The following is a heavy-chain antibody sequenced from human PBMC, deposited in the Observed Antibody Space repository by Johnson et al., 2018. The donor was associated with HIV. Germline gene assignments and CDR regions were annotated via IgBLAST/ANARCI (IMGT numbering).Heavy chain of an antibody. J-gene: IGHJ3*02. V-gene: IGHV3-30*18. D-gene: IGHD2-21*01. CDR3: AKSVVVVLVGNNDDAFDM. Sequence: QVQLVESGGGVVQPGRSLRLSCVASGFTFNRYGMHWVRQAPGKGLEWVAFISHDESIEYYVDSVKGRFTISRDNPWNTLYLQMNNLTSEDTAVYYCAKSVVVVLVGNNDDAFDMWGQGTMVTVSS. CDR1: GFTFNRYG. CDR2: ISHDESIE.